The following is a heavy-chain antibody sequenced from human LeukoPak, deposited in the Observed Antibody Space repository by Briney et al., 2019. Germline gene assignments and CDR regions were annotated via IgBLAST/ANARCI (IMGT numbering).Heavy chain of an antibody. CDR1: SGSIDSFY. J-gene: IGHJ2*01. V-gene: IGHV4-59*01. Sequence: SETLSLTCTVSSGSIDSFYWNWIRQSPGKGPEWLGCIYRSGSTIYNPSLRSRVTMSVDTSNNQFSLTLTSVTAADTAVYYCARAXTAXXXXXXXXXXXWG. CDR3: ARAXTAXXXXXXXXXXX. CDR2: IYRSGST.